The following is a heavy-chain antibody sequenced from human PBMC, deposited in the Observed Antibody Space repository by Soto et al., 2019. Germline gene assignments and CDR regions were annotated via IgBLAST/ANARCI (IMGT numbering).Heavy chain of an antibody. Sequence: GGSLRLSCAASGFTFSSYAMSWVRQAPGKGLEWVSAISGSGGSTYYADSVKGRFTISRDNSKNTLYLQMNSLRAEDKAVYYCAKAQRRGVAAAGTGYYWGQGTMVTVSS. CDR2: ISGSGGST. V-gene: IGHV3-23*01. CDR1: GFTFSSYA. D-gene: IGHD6-13*01. J-gene: IGHJ4*02. CDR3: AKAQRRGVAAAGTGYY.